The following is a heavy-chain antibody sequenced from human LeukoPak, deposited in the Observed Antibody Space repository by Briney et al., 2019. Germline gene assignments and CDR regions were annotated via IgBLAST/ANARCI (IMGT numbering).Heavy chain of an antibody. CDR2: ISDDGSIK. Sequence: GRSLRLSCAASGFSFNSYAIRWVRQAPCKGLEWVAVISDDGSIKYYADSVKGRFTISRDNSKNTLYLLMNSLRTEDTAFYYCARERIATTGTGWFDPWGQGTLVTVSS. CDR1: GFSFNSYA. CDR3: ARERIATTGTGWFDP. D-gene: IGHD6-13*01. V-gene: IGHV3-30*04. J-gene: IGHJ5*02.